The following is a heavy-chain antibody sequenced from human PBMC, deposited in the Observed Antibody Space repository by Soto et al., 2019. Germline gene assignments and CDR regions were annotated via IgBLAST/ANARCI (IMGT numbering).Heavy chain of an antibody. Sequence: QVTLKESGPVLVKPTETLTLTCTVSGFSLSNARMGVSWIRQPPGKALEWLAHIFSNDEKSYSTSLKSRLTISKDTSKSQVVXXXXXXDPXDXXXYXXAXXGAVTTSPYYYYGMDVWGQGTTVTVSS. CDR3: AXXGAVTTSPYYYYGMDV. CDR2: IFSNDEK. D-gene: IGHD4-17*01. J-gene: IGHJ6*02. CDR1: GFSLSNARMG. V-gene: IGHV2-26*01.